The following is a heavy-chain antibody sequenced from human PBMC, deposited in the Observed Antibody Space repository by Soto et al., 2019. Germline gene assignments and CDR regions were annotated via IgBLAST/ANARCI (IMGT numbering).Heavy chain of an antibody. CDR3: ARGPYCGGDCYYWNFDY. CDR2: INHSGST. V-gene: IGHV4-34*01. D-gene: IGHD2-21*01. Sequence: ESLSLTCAVYGGSFSGYYGSWIRQPPGKGLEWIGEINHSGSTNYNPSLKSRVTISVDTSKNQFSLKLSSVTAADTAVYYCARGPYCGGDCYYWNFDYWGQGTLVTVSS. J-gene: IGHJ4*02. CDR1: GGSFSGYY.